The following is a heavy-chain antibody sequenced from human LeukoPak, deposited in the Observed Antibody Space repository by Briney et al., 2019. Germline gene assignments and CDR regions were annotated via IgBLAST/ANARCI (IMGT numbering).Heavy chain of an antibody. J-gene: IGHJ4*02. CDR1: GGSISSYY. Sequence: PSETLSLTCTVSGGSISSYYWSWIRQPPGKELEWIGYIYYSGNTNYNPSLKSRVTISIDTSKNQFSLKLSSLTAADTAVYYCAACGGSWTNFDFWGQGTLVTVSS. CDR3: AACGGSWTNFDF. D-gene: IGHD6-13*01. CDR2: IYYSGNT. V-gene: IGHV4-59*01.